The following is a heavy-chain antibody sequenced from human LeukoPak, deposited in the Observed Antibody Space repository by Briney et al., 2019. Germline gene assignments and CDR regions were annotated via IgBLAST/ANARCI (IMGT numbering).Heavy chain of an antibody. Sequence: GGSLRLSCAASGFTISSNYMSWVRQAPGKGLEWVSVIYSGGSTYYADSVKGRFTISSDSSKNTLNLQMNSLRAEDTAVYYCARVGRWEEYFFDYWGLGTLVTVSS. CDR1: GFTISSNY. CDR2: IYSGGST. V-gene: IGHV3-66*01. CDR3: ARVGRWEEYFFDY. J-gene: IGHJ4*02. D-gene: IGHD4-23*01.